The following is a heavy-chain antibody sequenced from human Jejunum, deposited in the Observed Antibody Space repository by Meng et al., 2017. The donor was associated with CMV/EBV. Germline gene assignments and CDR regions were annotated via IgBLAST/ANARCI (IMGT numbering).Heavy chain of an antibody. D-gene: IGHD5-24*01. V-gene: IGHV4-30-4*08. CDR3: AKERRDGYNRVDY. CDR2: IHYSGSN. J-gene: IGHJ4*02. Sequence: QVHRQESGPALVKPSQTLSLTCTVSGGSISNDDHYWSWIRQSPVKGLEWIAYIHYSGSNLYNPSLKSRVIISIDTSKNQFSLSVNSVTAADTAVYYCAKERRDGYNRVDYWGQGILVTVSS. CDR1: GGSISNDDHY.